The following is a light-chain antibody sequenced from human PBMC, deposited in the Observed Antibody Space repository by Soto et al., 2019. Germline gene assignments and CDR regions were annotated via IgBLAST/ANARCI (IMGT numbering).Light chain of an antibody. J-gene: IGLJ1*01. Sequence: QSVLTQPPSASGSPGQSVTISCTGTSSDVGGYNYVSWYQQHPGKAPKLMIYEVSKRPSGVPDRFSGSKSGNTASLTVSGLQAEDEADYYCSSYTSSSTPYVFXTGTKLTVL. CDR1: SSDVGGYNY. CDR2: EVS. V-gene: IGLV2-8*01. CDR3: SSYTSSSTPYV.